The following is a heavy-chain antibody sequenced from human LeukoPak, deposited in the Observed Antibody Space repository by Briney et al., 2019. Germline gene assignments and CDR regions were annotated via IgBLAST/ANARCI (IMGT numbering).Heavy chain of an antibody. CDR2: ISYDGSNK. V-gene: IGHV3-30-3*01. D-gene: IGHD1-26*01. CDR3: AREEWGLDY. J-gene: IGHJ4*02. CDR1: GFTFSSYA. Sequence: SGGSLRLSCAASGFTFSSYAMHWVRQAPGKGLEWVAVISYDGSNKYYADSVKGRFTISRDNSKNTLYLQMNSLRAEDTAVYYCAREEWGLDYWGQGTLVTVSS.